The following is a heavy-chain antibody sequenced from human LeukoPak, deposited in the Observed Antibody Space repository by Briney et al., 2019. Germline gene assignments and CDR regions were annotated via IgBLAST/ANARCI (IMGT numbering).Heavy chain of an antibody. Sequence: KPSETLSLTCAVYGGSFSGYYWSWIRQPPGKGLEWIGEINHSGSTNYNPSLKSRVTISVDTSKNQFSLKLSSVTAADTAVYYCARGRGYDFWSGYYTGNGFDYWGQGTLVTVSS. D-gene: IGHD3-3*01. J-gene: IGHJ4*02. CDR3: ARGRGYDFWSGYYTGNGFDY. CDR1: GGSFSGYY. V-gene: IGHV4-34*01. CDR2: INHSGST.